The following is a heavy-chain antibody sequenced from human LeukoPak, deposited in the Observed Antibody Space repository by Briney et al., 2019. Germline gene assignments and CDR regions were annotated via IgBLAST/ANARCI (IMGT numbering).Heavy chain of an antibody. CDR1: GYTFTSYG. CDR2: MNPNSGNT. D-gene: IGHD3-22*01. V-gene: IGHV1-8*02. Sequence: ASVKVSCKASGYTFTSYGISWVRQATGQGLEWMGWMNPNSGNTGYAQKFQGRVTMTRNTSISTAYMELSSLRSEDTAVYYCARGPAYYYDSSGYYYTYYYGMDVWGQGTTVTVSS. CDR3: ARGPAYYYDSSGYYYTYYYGMDV. J-gene: IGHJ6*02.